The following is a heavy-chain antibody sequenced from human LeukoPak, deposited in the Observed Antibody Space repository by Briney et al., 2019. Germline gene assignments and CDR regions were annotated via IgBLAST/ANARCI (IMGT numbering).Heavy chain of an antibody. V-gene: IGHV1-18*01. CDR2: ISAYNGNT. J-gene: IGHJ6*03. CDR3: ARGVIVVVPAADGHYYYYMDV. Sequence: ASVKVSCKASGYTFTSYGISWVRQAPGQGLEWMGWISAYNGNTNYAQKLQGRVTMTTDTSTSTAYMELRSLGSDDTAVYYCARGVIVVVPAADGHYYYYMDVWGKGTTVTVSS. CDR1: GYTFTSYG. D-gene: IGHD2-2*01.